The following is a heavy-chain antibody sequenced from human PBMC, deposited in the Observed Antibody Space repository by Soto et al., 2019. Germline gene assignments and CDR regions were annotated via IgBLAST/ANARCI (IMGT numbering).Heavy chain of an antibody. V-gene: IGHV4-31*01. J-gene: IGHJ5*02. CDR2: IYYSGST. Sequence: QVQLQESGPGLVKPSQTLSLTCTVSGASMSSGGYYWTWIRQSPGKGLEGIGYIYYSGSTFYNPSLERLVAISLDTARSPCPLALHSVTAADTDIYYCARDRPNNFSDPWGQGTLGTVSS. CDR3: ARDRPNNFSDP. CDR1: GASMSSGGYY. D-gene: IGHD6-6*01.